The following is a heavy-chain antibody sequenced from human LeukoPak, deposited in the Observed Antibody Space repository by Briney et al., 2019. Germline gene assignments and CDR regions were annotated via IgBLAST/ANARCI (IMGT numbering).Heavy chain of an antibody. CDR3: ARNPGYYDSSGYSDY. D-gene: IGHD3-22*01. V-gene: IGHV1-2*02. Sequence: ASVKVSCKASGYTFTGYYMHWVRQAPGQGLEWMGWINPNTGGTNYAQKLQGRVTMTTDTSTSTAYMELRSLRSDDTAVYYCARNPGYYDSSGYSDYWGQGTLVTVSS. CDR1: GYTFTGYY. CDR2: INPNTGGT. J-gene: IGHJ4*02.